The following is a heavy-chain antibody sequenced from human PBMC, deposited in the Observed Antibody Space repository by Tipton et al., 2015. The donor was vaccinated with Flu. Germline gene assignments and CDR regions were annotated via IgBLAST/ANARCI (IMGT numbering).Heavy chain of an antibody. D-gene: IGHD3-22*01. CDR1: GGTFSSYT. J-gene: IGHJ3*02. CDR3: ARDGHITMIVVDDAFDI. V-gene: IGHV1-69*09. CDR2: IIPILGIA. Sequence: QLVQSGAEVKKPGSSVKVSCKASGGTFSSYTISWVRQAPGQGLEWLGRIIPILGIANYAQKFRGRVTITADKSTSTAYMELSSLRSEDTAVYYCARDGHITMIVVDDAFDIWGQGTMVTVSS.